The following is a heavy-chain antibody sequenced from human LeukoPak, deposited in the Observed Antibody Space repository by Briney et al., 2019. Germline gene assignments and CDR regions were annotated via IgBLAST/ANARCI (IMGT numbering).Heavy chain of an antibody. CDR3: ARSRTSHSGYSYGFTG. D-gene: IGHD5-18*01. J-gene: IGHJ4*02. V-gene: IGHV4-34*01. Sequence: KPSETLSLTCAVYGGSFSGYYWSWIRQPPGKGLEWIGEINHSGSTNYNPSLKSRVTISVDTSKNQFSLKLSSVTAADTAVYYCARSRTSHSGYSYGFTGWGQGTLVTVSS. CDR1: GGSFSGYY. CDR2: INHSGST.